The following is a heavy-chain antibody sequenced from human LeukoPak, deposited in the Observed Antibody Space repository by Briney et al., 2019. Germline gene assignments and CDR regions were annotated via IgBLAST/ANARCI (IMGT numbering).Heavy chain of an antibody. CDR2: ISRSGSYIGTSGTTK. CDR1: GFTLSDSY. V-gene: IGHV3-11*01. CDR3: ARDPYYGSNSRYYYYYGMDV. D-gene: IGHD4-23*01. J-gene: IGHJ6*02. Sequence: PGGSLRLSCEASGFTLSDSYMAWIRQAPGKGLEWVSFISRSGSYIGTSGTTKWYAEFWKGRLTVSRDNAKNSLYLQINSLRAEDTAIYYCARDPYYGSNSRYYYYYGMDVWGQGTTVTVSS.